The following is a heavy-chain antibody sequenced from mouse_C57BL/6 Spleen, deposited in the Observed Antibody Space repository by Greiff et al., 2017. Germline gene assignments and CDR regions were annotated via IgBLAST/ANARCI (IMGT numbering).Heavy chain of an antibody. CDR3: TRSDYGSSYGDY. D-gene: IGHD1-1*01. CDR2: IDPETGGT. V-gene: IGHV1-15*01. J-gene: IGHJ2*01. Sequence: QVQLKQSGAELVRPGASVTLSCKASGYTFTDYEMHWVKQTPVHGLEWIGAIDPETGGTAYNQKFKGKAILTADKSSSTAYMERRSLTSEDSAVYYCTRSDYGSSYGDYWGQGTTLTVSS. CDR1: GYTFTDYE.